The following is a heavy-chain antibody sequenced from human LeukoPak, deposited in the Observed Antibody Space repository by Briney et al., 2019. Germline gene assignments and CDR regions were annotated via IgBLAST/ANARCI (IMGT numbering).Heavy chain of an antibody. J-gene: IGHJ4*02. Sequence: PGGSLRLSCAASGFIFSTYGMTWFRQAPGKGLEWVAVISYDGSNKYYADSVKGRFTISRDNSKNTLNLQMNSLRAEDTAVYYCAKDTAMVFGYFDYWGQGTLVTVSS. CDR1: GFIFSTYG. V-gene: IGHV3-30*18. CDR2: ISYDGSNK. D-gene: IGHD5-18*01. CDR3: AKDTAMVFGYFDY.